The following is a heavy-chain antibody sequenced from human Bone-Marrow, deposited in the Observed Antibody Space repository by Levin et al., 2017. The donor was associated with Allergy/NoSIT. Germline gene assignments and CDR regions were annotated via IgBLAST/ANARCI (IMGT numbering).Heavy chain of an antibody. CDR3: AKDMWVTAKGYFDV. Sequence: PGESLKISCVASGFTFDDYTMHWVRQRPGKSLEWVSLMSWDGRTISYAESVKGRFTVSRDNTKNSLYLQMNGLRTEDTAFYFCAKDMWVTAKGYFDVWGRGTLVTVSS. D-gene: IGHD2-21*02. V-gene: IGHV3-43*01. CDR1: GFTFDDYT. J-gene: IGHJ2*01. CDR2: MSWDGRTI.